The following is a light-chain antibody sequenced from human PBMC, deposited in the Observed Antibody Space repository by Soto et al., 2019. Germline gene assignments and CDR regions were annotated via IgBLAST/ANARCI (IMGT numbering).Light chain of an antibody. Sequence: EIVLTQSPATLSLSPGERATLSCSSSQSVSSYLAWYQQKPGQAPRLLIYDASNRATGIPARFSGSGSGTDFTLTISSLEPEDFAVYYCQQRSNWPRTFGQGTKLDIK. V-gene: IGKV3-11*01. CDR1: QSVSSY. CDR2: DAS. J-gene: IGKJ2*01. CDR3: QQRSNWPRT.